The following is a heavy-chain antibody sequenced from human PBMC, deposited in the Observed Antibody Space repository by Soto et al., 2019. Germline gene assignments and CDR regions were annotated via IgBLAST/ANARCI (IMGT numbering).Heavy chain of an antibody. CDR3: ARSYYDIMTGMYYFDY. CDR1: GFSLSTSGIS. V-gene: IGHV2-70*11. J-gene: IGHJ4*02. D-gene: IGHD3-9*01. Sequence: VSGPTLVNPTETLTLTCSFSGFSLSTSGISVSWIRQPPGKALEWLARVDWDDDKYYNTSLRTRLTISKDTSKREVVLTVTNTDPVDTATYYCARSYYDIMTGMYYFDYWGQGTLVTVSS. CDR2: VDWDDDK.